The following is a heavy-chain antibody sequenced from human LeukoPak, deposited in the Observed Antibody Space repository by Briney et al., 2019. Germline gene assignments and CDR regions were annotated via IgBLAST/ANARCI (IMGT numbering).Heavy chain of an antibody. J-gene: IGHJ3*02. CDR1: GFTFSIHW. D-gene: IGHD5-12*01. V-gene: IGHV3-7*03. Sequence: GGSLRLSCAASGFTFSIHWMSWVRQAPGKGLEWVANMKQDGSEKYYVDSVKGRFTVSRDNAKNLLWLQMNSLRAEDTAVYYCPREGYISSDLDAFDIWGQGTKVTVSS. CDR3: PREGYISSDLDAFDI. CDR2: MKQDGSEK.